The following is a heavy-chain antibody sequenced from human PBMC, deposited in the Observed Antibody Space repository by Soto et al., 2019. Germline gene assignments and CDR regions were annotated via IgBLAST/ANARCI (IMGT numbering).Heavy chain of an antibody. CDR2: IDPSDSYT. V-gene: IGHV5-10-1*01. Sequence: GESLKISCKGSGYSFTSYWISWVRQMPGKGLEWMGRIDPSDSYTNYSPSFQGHVTISADKSISTAYLQWSSLKASDTAMYYCAASTYYYDSSGTGDYWGQGTLVTVSS. J-gene: IGHJ4*02. CDR3: AASTYYYDSSGTGDY. CDR1: GYSFTSYW. D-gene: IGHD3-22*01.